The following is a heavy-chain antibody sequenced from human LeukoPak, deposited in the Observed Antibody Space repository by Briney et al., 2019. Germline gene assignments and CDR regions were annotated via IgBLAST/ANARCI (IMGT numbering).Heavy chain of an antibody. D-gene: IGHD5-24*01. Sequence: PSETLSLTCTVSGGSISSSYYLWGWLRQPPGRGPEWLGGIYYSGTTHDNPSLKSRVTISVDTSRNQFSLRLTSVTAADTAIYYCARQADRRDGFHLFDYWGQGTLVTVSS. CDR1: GGSISSSYYL. V-gene: IGHV4-39*01. J-gene: IGHJ4*02. CDR2: IYYSGTT. CDR3: ARQADRRDGFHLFDY.